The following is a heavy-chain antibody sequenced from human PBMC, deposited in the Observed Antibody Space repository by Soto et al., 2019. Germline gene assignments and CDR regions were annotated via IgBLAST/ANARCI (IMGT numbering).Heavy chain of an antibody. CDR2: ISVAGRNK. J-gene: IGHJ4*02. Sequence: VGSLRLSCEASGFNFSHYAMHWFRQAPCNGLAWLAIISVAGRNKYSAKAGQGRFTISRDNSKNTLYLQMNSLGAEDTAVYYCAKGPLNFFGVVIGRSEYFDYWGQGSLVTVS. CDR1: GFNFSHYA. V-gene: IGHV3-30*18. CDR3: AKGPLNFFGVVIGRSEYFDY. D-gene: IGHD3-3*01.